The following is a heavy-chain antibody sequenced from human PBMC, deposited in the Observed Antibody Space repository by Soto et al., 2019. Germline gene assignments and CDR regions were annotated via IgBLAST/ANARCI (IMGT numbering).Heavy chain of an antibody. CDR3: ARERYYYGSGDY. Sequence: PGGSLRLSCAASGFTFNSYGMHWVRQAPGKGLEWVANIKEDGSEKNYVDSVEGQFTISRDNAKNSLYLQMNSLRAEDTAVYYCARERYYYGSGDYWGQGTLVTVSS. CDR1: GFTFNSYG. J-gene: IGHJ4*02. V-gene: IGHV3-7*01. D-gene: IGHD3-10*01. CDR2: IKEDGSEK.